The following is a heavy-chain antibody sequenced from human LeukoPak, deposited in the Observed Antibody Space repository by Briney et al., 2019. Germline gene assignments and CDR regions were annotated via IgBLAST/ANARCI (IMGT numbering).Heavy chain of an antibody. CDR3: ARVSCSGGSCYHFDY. J-gene: IGHJ4*02. Sequence: SETLSLTCTVSGDSISGYYWSWIRQPAGKGLQSIGRIYTSGTTDYNPSLKSRVTMSVDTSKNQVSLRLNSVTAADTAVYYCARVSCSGGSCYHFDYWGQGTLVTVSS. CDR2: IYTSGTT. V-gene: IGHV4-4*07. CDR1: GDSISGYY. D-gene: IGHD2-15*01.